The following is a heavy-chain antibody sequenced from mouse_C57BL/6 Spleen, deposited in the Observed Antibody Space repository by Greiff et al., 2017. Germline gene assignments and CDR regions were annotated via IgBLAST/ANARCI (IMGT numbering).Heavy chain of an antibody. V-gene: IGHV1-82*01. D-gene: IGHD4-1*01. J-gene: IGHJ2*01. CDR2: IYPGDGDT. CDR3: ARRLLTGFFDY. Sequence: VQLQQSGPELVKPGASVKISCKASGYAFSSSWMNWVKQRPGKGLEWIGRIYPGDGDTNYNGKFKGKATLTADKSSSTAYMQLSSLTSEDSAVYFCARRLLTGFFDYWGQGTTLTVSS. CDR1: GYAFSSSW.